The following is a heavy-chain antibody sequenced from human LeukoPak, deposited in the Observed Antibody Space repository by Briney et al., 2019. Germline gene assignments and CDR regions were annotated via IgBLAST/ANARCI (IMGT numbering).Heavy chain of an antibody. CDR1: GFTFGNYA. J-gene: IGHJ4*02. V-gene: IGHV3-49*04. Sequence: GGSLRLSCTASGFTFGNYAVTWVRQAPGKGLEWVGFIRSKPYGGTTEYAASVQGRFTISRDDSKAIAYLEMNSLKTEDTAVYYCSRYGFVGADFDYWGRGTLVTVSS. CDR2: IRSKPYGGTT. CDR3: SRYGFVGADFDY. D-gene: IGHD1-26*01.